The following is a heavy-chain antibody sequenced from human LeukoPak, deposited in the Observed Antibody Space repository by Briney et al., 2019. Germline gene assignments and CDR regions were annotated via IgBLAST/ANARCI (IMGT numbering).Heavy chain of an antibody. D-gene: IGHD3-10*01. J-gene: IGHJ4*02. CDR2: IYADGSS. V-gene: IGHV4-61*02. CDR3: ARGYYYRT. CDR1: GGSVGSDNSY. Sequence: SQTLSLTCTVSGGSVGSDNSYWNWVRQPAGKGLEWIGRIYADGSSTYDPSLKSRVTILVDTSKNQFSLRLSSMTAADTAVYYCARGYYYRTWGLGTLVTVSS.